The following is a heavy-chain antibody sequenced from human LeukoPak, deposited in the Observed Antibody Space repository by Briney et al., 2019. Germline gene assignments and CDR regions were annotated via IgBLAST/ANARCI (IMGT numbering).Heavy chain of an antibody. V-gene: IGHV4-34*01. CDR3: ARGYYYGSGDN. J-gene: IGHJ4*02. CDR2: INHSGST. CDR1: GGSISSYY. D-gene: IGHD3-10*01. Sequence: SETLSLTCTVSGGSISSYYWSWIRQPAGKGLEWIGEINHSGSTNYNPSLKSRVTISVDTSKNQFSLKLSSVTAADTAVYYCARGYYYGSGDNWGQGTLVTVSS.